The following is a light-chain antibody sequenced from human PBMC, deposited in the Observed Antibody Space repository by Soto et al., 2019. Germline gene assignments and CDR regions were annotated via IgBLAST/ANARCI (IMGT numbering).Light chain of an antibody. J-gene: IGLJ2*01. Sequence: QSALTQPASVSGSPGQSINLSCTGTSGDVGAYNLVSWYQQHPGKAPKLLIYEVNKRPSGVSNRFSGSKSDNTASLTISGLQAEDEADYHCCSYAGSTTLEFGGGTKLTVL. CDR1: SGDVGAYNL. V-gene: IGLV2-23*02. CDR3: CSYAGSTTLE. CDR2: EVN.